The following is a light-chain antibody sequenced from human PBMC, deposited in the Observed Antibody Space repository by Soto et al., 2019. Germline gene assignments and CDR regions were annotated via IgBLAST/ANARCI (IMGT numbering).Light chain of an antibody. CDR2: EVS. CDR3: SSSTTFTTLV. Sequence: QSALTQPASVSGSPGQSITISCTGTSNDVGSYDFVSWYQQQPGKAPKLLIYEVSNRPSGVSHRFSGSKSDNTASLTISGLQSEDEADYYCSSSTTFTTLVFGTGTKSPS. V-gene: IGLV2-14*01. CDR1: SNDVGSYDF. J-gene: IGLJ1*01.